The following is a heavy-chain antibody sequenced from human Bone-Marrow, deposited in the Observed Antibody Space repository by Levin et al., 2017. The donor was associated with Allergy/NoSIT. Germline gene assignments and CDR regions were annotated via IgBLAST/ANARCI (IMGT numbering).Heavy chain of an antibody. CDR2: IYSGGST. CDR3: ARDGQGHRSSAY. D-gene: IGHD6-6*01. J-gene: IGHJ4*02. V-gene: IGHV3-66*01. CDR1: GFSVSNNF. Sequence: GGSLRLSCAASGFSVSNNFLNWVRQVPGKGLEWVSLIYSGGSTHYADSVKGRFTISRDNFRNTLYLQMNSLRVEDTAVYYCARDGQGHRSSAYWGQGTLVTVSS.